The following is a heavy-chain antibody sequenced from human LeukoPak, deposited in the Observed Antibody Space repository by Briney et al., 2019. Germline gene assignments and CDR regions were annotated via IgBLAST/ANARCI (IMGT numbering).Heavy chain of an antibody. CDR3: MRFQPNASEWAFDI. Sequence: KPSETLSLTCTVSGCSISTYYWSWIRQPPGEGLEWIGYISNGGSTKYNPSLKSRVTISGDTSKNELSLKLRCFTAAYTAVDHSMRFQPNASEWAFDIRGQGTMVSVSS. CDR2: ISNGGST. V-gene: IGHV4-59*01. CDR1: GCSISTYY. J-gene: IGHJ3*02. D-gene: IGHD1-1*01.